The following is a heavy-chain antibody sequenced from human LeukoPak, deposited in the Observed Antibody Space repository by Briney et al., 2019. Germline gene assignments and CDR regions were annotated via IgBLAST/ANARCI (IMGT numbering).Heavy chain of an antibody. CDR1: GGSISSYY. CDR3: ARGVLMDYVWGSYPEFDY. V-gene: IGHV4-59*01. J-gene: IGHJ4*02. D-gene: IGHD3-16*02. CDR2: IYYSGST. Sequence: SETLSLTCTVSGGSISSYYWSWIRQPPGKGLEWIGYIYYSGSTNYNPSLKSRVTISVDTSKNQFSLKLGSVTAADTAVYYCARGVLMDYVWGSYPEFDYWGQGTLVTVSS.